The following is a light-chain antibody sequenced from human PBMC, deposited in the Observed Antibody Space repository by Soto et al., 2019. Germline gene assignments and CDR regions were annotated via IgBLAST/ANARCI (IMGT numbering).Light chain of an antibody. CDR1: SSEVGGYNY. V-gene: IGLV2-14*01. J-gene: IGLJ1*01. CDR3: SSYTSSSTPYV. CDR2: DVS. Sequence: QSVLNQPASVSGSPGQSITISCTGTSSEVGGYNYVSWYQQHPGKAPKLMIYDVSNRPSGVSNRFSGSKSGNTASLTISGLQAEDEDDYYCSSYTSSSTPYVFGTGTKVTVL.